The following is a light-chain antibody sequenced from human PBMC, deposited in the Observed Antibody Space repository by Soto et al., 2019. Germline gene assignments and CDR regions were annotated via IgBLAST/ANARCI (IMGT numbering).Light chain of an antibody. Sequence: QSALTQPASVSGSPGQSITISCAGTSRDIGAYDYVSWYRQHPGKAPEVIIYGVVNRPSGVSNRISAAKSGNAASLTISGLQAEDEADYYCSSFTTTNGHWVFGGGTKVTVL. CDR3: SSFTTTNGHWV. CDR2: GVV. CDR1: SRDIGAYDY. J-gene: IGLJ3*02. V-gene: IGLV2-14*03.